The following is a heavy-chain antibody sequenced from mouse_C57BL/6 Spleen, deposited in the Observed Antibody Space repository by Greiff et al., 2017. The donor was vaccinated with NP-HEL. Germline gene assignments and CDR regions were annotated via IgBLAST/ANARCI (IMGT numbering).Heavy chain of an antibody. V-gene: IGHV1-64*01. CDR2: IHPNSGST. CDR1: GYTFTSYW. Sequence: VQLQQPGAELVKPGASVKLSCKASGYTFTSYWMHWVKQRPGQGLEWIGMIHPNSGSTNYNEKFKSKATLTVDKSSSTAYMQLSSLTSEDSAVYYCATYGSGRYYFDYWGQGTTLTVSS. D-gene: IGHD1-1*01. CDR3: ATYGSGRYYFDY. J-gene: IGHJ2*01.